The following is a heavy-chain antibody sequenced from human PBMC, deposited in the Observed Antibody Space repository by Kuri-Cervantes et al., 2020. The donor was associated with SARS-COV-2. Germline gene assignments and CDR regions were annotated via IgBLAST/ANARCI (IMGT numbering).Heavy chain of an antibody. D-gene: IGHD2-2*01. CDR1: GFNFKSYE. Sequence: GESLKISCAASGFNFKSYEMNWVRQVPGKGLQWVSYIGSSGTTMFYADFVKGRFTISRDNAKNSLYLQMNSLRAEDTAVYYCARDRPTRVVLGNAFDIWGQGTMVTVSS. CDR2: IGSSGTTM. CDR3: ARDRPTRVVLGNAFDI. V-gene: IGHV3-48*03. J-gene: IGHJ3*02.